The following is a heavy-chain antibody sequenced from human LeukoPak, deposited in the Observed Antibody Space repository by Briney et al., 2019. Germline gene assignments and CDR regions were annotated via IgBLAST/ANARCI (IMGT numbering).Heavy chain of an antibody. CDR1: GFTFSSYS. CDR3: ARRYCSSTSCLFDY. D-gene: IGHD2-2*01. V-gene: IGHV3-48*02. CDR2: ISSSSSTI. J-gene: IGHJ4*02. Sequence: GGSLRLSCAASGFTFSSYSMNWVRQAPGKGLEWVSYISSSSSTIYYADSVKGRFTISRDNAKNSLYLQMNSLRDEDTAAYYCARRYCSSTSCLFDYWGQGTLVTVSS.